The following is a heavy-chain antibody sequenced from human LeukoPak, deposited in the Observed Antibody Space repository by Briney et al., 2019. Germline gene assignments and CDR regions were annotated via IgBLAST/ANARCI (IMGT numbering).Heavy chain of an antibody. J-gene: IGHJ4*02. CDR1: GYTFTGYY. CDR3: ARVLRAAAGTRLAYPA. V-gene: IGHV1-2*02. D-gene: IGHD6-13*01. Sequence: ASVKVSCKASGYTFTGYYMHWVRQAPGQGLEWVGWINPNSGGTNYAQKFQGRVTMTRDTSISTAYMELSRLRSDDTAVYYCARVLRAAAGTRLAYPAWGQGTLVTVSS. CDR2: INPNSGGT.